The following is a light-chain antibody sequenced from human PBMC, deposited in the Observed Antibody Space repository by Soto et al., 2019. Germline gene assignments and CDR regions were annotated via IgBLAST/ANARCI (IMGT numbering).Light chain of an antibody. CDR1: SSDVGGYNY. V-gene: IGLV2-14*01. J-gene: IGLJ2*01. CDR3: SSYTSSNTLV. Sequence: QSVLTQPASVSGSPGQSITISCTGTSSDVGGYNYVSWYQQHPGKAPKLMIYEVSNRPSGVSNRFSGSKSGNTASLTISGLQPEDEADYYCSSYTSSNTLVFGGGTKVTV. CDR2: EVS.